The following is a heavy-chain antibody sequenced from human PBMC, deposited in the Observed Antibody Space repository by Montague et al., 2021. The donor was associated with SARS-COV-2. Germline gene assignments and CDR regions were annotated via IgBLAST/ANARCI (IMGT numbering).Heavy chain of an antibody. V-gene: IGHV3-23*01. CDR2: ISSSGETT. CDR1: GFRFDSYA. Sequence: SLRLSCAASGFRFDSYAMSWVRQAPGKGLEWLSAISSSGETTAYADSMTGRFTLSLANSMNTLYLQMNRLRGEDTAVYYCAKGIYMRRGVSHGMDVWGQGTTVTVSS. J-gene: IGHJ6*02. CDR3: AKGIYMRRGVSHGMDV. D-gene: IGHD3-10*01.